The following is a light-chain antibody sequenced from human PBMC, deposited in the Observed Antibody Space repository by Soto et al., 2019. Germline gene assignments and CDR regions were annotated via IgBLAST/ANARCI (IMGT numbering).Light chain of an antibody. CDR3: QHNNWPSIT. J-gene: IGKJ5*01. CDR2: GAS. CDR1: QSVSSN. V-gene: IGKV3-15*01. Sequence: EIVMTQSPATLSVSPGERATLSCRASQSVSSNLAWYQQKPGQAPRLLIYGASTRATGIPARFSGSGSGTEFTLTISSLQSEDFAVYYCQHNNWPSITFGQGTRLEIK.